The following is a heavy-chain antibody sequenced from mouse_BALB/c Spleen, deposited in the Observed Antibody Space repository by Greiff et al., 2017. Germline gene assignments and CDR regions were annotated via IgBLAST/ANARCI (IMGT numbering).Heavy chain of an antibody. D-gene: IGHD2-4*01. CDR1: GFSLTSYG. Sequence: VMLVESGPDLVAPSQSLSITCTVSGFSLTSYGVHWVRQPPGKGLEWLVVIWSDGSTTYNSALKSRLSISKDNSKSQVFLKMNSLQTDDTAMYYCASEFRDYDGFAYWGQGTLVTVSA. CDR3: ASEFRDYDGFAY. J-gene: IGHJ3*01. CDR2: IWSDGST. V-gene: IGHV2-6-2*01.